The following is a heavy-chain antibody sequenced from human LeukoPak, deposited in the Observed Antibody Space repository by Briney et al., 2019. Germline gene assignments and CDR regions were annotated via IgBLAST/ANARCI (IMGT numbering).Heavy chain of an antibody. D-gene: IGHD6-19*01. CDR2: IGPSNGTT. CDR3: VKRSTSGWFYFDY. J-gene: IGHJ4*02. V-gene: IGHV3-23*01. Sequence: QTGGSLRLSRAASGFTFSRYAMTWVRQAPGKGLEWVSSIGPSNGTTYYAESVKGRFTISRDNSENTLYLQLNSLRADDTAIYYCVKRSTSGWFYFDYWGQGTLVTVSS. CDR1: GFTFSRYA.